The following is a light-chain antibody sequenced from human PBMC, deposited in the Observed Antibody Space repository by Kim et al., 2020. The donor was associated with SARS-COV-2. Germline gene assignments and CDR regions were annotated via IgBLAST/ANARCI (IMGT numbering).Light chain of an antibody. CDR1: SSNIGKNA. CDR3: EAWDDSLNAWV. J-gene: IGLJ3*02. V-gene: IGLV1-36*01. CDR2: FND. Sequence: RQRVSISCSGNSSNIGKNAVNWYQQFPGKAPKLLIYFNDLLPSGVSVRFSGSKSGTSASLAISGLQSEDEADYYCEAWDDSLNAWVFGGGTKLTVL.